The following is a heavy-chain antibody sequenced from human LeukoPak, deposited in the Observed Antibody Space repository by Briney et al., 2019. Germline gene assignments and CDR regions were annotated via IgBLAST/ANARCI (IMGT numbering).Heavy chain of an antibody. D-gene: IGHD5-12*01. V-gene: IGHV3-7*01. CDR1: GISFSSYW. CDR2: MKQDGSEK. J-gene: IGHJ4*02. Sequence: PGGSLRLSCVASGISFSSYWMGWVRQAPGKGLEWVANMKQDGSEKYYVDSVKGRFTISRDNAKNTLYLQMNSLRVEDTALYYCARDSAHTGYDLYDYWGQGTLVTVSS. CDR3: ARDSAHTGYDLYDY.